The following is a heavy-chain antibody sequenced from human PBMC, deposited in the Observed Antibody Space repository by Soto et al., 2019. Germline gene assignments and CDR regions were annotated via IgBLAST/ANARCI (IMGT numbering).Heavy chain of an antibody. Sequence: ASVKVSCKASGYTLTSYYMHWVRQSPGQGLEWMGIINPSGGSTSYAQKFQGRVTMTSDTSTSTVYMELSSLRSEDTAVYYCARRDTIFGVVISSYYGMDVWGQGTTGTASS. CDR2: INPSGGST. J-gene: IGHJ6*02. V-gene: IGHV1-46*01. D-gene: IGHD3-3*01. CDR3: ARRDTIFGVVISSYYGMDV. CDR1: GYTLTSYY.